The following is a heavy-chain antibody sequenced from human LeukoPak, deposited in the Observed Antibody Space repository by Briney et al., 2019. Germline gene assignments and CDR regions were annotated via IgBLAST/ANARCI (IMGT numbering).Heavy chain of an antibody. CDR2: ISGSGGST. CDR1: GFTFSTYA. D-gene: IGHD5-18*01. Sequence: GGSLRLSCAASGFTFSTYAMSWVRQAPGKGMEWVSGISGSGGSTYYADSVKGRFTISRDNSKNTLYLQMNSLRAEDTALYYCAKDVKVQYSYGKDHWGQGTLVTVSS. CDR3: AKDVKVQYSYGKDH. V-gene: IGHV3-23*01. J-gene: IGHJ4*02.